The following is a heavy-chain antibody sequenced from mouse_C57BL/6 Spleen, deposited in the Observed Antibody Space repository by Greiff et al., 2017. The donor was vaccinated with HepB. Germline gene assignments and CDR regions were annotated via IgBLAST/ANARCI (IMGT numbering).Heavy chain of an antibody. D-gene: IGHD2-4*01. CDR2: IRNKANGYTT. V-gene: IGHV7-3*01. Sequence: EASGFTFTDYYMSWVRQPPGKALEWLGFIRNKANGYTTEYSASVKGRFTISRDNSQSILYLQMNALRAEDSATYYCARYRDYPYWYFDVWGTGTTVTVSS. CDR1: GFTFTDYY. J-gene: IGHJ1*03. CDR3: ARYRDYPYWYFDV.